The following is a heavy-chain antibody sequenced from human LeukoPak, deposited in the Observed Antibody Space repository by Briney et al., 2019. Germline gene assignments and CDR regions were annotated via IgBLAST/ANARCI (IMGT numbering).Heavy chain of an antibody. Sequence: GGSLRLSCAVSGITLSNYGMSWVRQAPGKGLEWVAGMSVSGGRTNYADSVKGRFTISRDNPKNTLYLQMNSLRAEDTAVYFCAKRGVVIRVILVGFHEEAYYFDSWGQGALVTVSS. CDR1: GITLSNYG. CDR3: AKRGVVIRVILVGFHEEAYYFDS. D-gene: IGHD3-22*01. CDR2: MSVSGGRT. V-gene: IGHV3-23*01. J-gene: IGHJ4*02.